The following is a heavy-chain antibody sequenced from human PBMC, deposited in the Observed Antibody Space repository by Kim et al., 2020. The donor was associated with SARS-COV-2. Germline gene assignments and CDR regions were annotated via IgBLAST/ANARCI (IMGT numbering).Heavy chain of an antibody. J-gene: IGHJ5*02. CDR3: SKWGGVDWYHRYFDP. CDR2: IYYGGAT. D-gene: IGHD3-9*01. Sequence: SETLSLTCTVSGGSMSGSYWSWIRQPRGQGLEWIGYIYYGGATMYNPSLKGRATISADMSKSQLSLTLTSVTAADPAVYYCSKWGGVDWYHRYFDPWGQG. V-gene: IGHV4-59*01. CDR1: GGSMSGSY.